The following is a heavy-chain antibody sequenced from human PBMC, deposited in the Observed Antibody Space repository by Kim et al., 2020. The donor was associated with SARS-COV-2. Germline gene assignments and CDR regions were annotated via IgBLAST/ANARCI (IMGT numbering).Heavy chain of an antibody. CDR3: ARDRIHLGRLGDAFDI. J-gene: IGHJ3*02. CDR1: GFTFTNYE. Sequence: GGSLRLSCVASGFTFTNYEMNWVRQAPGKGLEWVSYISGSGTTIYYADSVKGRFTTSRDNARTSLYLEMNSLRVEDTAVYYCARDRIHLGRLGDAFDIWGQGTMVTVSS. D-gene: IGHD2-15*01. CDR2: ISGSGTTI. V-gene: IGHV3-48*03.